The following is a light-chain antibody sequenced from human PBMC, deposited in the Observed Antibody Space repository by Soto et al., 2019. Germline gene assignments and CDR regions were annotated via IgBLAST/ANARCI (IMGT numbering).Light chain of an antibody. CDR1: QSVSRSY. J-gene: IGKJ4*01. Sequence: EIVLTQSPGTLSLSPGERTTLSCRASQSVSRSYLAWYQQKPGQAPRLLIYGASSRATGIPDRFSGSGSGTDYPLPNSSLEPEDVAVYYYQQYCSSPPFTFGGGTKVEIK. CDR3: QQYCSSPPFT. V-gene: IGKV3-20*01. CDR2: GAS.